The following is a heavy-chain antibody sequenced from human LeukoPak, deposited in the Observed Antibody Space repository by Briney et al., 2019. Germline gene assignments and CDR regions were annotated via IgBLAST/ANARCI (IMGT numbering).Heavy chain of an antibody. J-gene: IGHJ1*01. CDR2: ISHTGSLI. CDR3: SSYCSEGTCYGYFHH. CDR1: GFTSTPSE. Sequence: GGSLRLSCAASGFTSTPSELNWVRQAPGKGLEWTSYISHTGSLIYYADSVKGRFTISGDNAKNFLYLQMNSLRVEDTGIYYCSSYCSEGTCYGYFHHWGQGTLVSVSS. V-gene: IGHV3-48*03. D-gene: IGHD2-15*01.